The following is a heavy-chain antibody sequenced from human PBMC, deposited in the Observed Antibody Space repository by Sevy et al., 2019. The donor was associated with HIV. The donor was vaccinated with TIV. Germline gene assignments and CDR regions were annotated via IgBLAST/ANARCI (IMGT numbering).Heavy chain of an antibody. J-gene: IGHJ4*02. CDR3: ARGYSSGCPDY. Sequence: GGCLRLSCAASGFTFSDHYMSWIRQAPGKGLEWVSYISSSGSFTNNADSVKGRFTISRDNAKNSLSLQMNSLRAEDTAVYYCARGYSSGCPDYWGQGTKVTVSS. CDR2: ISSSGSFT. D-gene: IGHD6-19*01. CDR1: GFTFSDHY. V-gene: IGHV3-11*06.